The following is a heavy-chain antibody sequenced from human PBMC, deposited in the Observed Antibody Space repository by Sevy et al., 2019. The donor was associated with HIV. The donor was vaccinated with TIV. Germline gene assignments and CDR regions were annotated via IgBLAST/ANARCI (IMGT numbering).Heavy chain of an antibody. CDR1: GYTFTGYY. CDR2: INPNSGGT. V-gene: IGHV1-2*06. J-gene: IGHJ4*02. CDR3: ARISAVAGHGDDY. D-gene: IGHD6-19*01. Sequence: ASVKVSCKASGYTFTGYYMHWVRQAPGQGLEWIGRINPNSGGTNYAQKFQGRVTMTRDTSISTAYMELSRLRSDDTAVYYCARISAVAGHGDDYWGQGTLVTVSS.